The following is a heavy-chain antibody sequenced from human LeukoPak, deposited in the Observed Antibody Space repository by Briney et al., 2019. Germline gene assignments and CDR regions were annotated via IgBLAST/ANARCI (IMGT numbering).Heavy chain of an antibody. CDR3: ARTRGSYNSGAFDY. CDR2: ISGSGGST. Sequence: GGSLRLSCAVSGFTFTNYAMAWVRKAPGKGLEWVSTISGSGGSTYYAGSVKGRFTISRDNSKNTLYLQMNSLRAEDTAVYYCARTRGSYNSGAFDYWGQGTLVTVSS. CDR1: GFTFTNYA. J-gene: IGHJ4*02. D-gene: IGHD6-19*01. V-gene: IGHV3-23*01.